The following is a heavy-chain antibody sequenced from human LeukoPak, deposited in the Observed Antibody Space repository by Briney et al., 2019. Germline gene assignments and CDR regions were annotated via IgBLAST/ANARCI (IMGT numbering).Heavy chain of an antibody. Sequence: PGGSLRLSCAASRFTFSSYAMHWVRQAPGKGLEWVAVISYDGSNRYYADSVKGRFTISRDNSKNTLHLQVNSLRGEDTAVYYCARGGGTETVRDFDHWGQGTLVTVSS. CDR1: RFTFSSYA. CDR3: ARGGGTETVRDFDH. CDR2: ISYDGSNR. V-gene: IGHV3-30-3*01. J-gene: IGHJ4*02. D-gene: IGHD3-10*01.